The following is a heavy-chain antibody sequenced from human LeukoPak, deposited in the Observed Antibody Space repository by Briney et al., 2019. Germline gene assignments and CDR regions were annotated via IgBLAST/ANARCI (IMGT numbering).Heavy chain of an antibody. V-gene: IGHV1-2*02. D-gene: IGHD3-22*01. J-gene: IGHJ4*02. CDR2: INPNSGDT. CDR1: GYTFTDYF. Sequence: ASVKVSCKTSGYTFTDYFMHWVRQAPGQGLEWMGWINPNSGDTNYAQKFQGRVTMTRDTSISTAYMELSRLRSDDTAVYYCARDRDYDSSFDYWRQGTLVTVTS. CDR3: ARDRDYDSSFDY.